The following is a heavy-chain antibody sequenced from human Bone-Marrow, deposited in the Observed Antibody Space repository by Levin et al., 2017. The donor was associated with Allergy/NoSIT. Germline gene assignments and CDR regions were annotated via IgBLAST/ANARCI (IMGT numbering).Heavy chain of an antibody. J-gene: IGHJ6*02. CDR1: GGTFSTSA. D-gene: IGHD3-3*01. CDR2: IINVFDAA. CDR3: AFGDVSAEDPYYYHGADV. Sequence: SVKVSCKASGGTFSTSAISWMRQAPGQGLEWMGGIINVFDAANYAQKFEGRVSITADESTSTGYMELTGLRSDDTAVYYCAFGDVSAEDPYYYHGADVWGQGTTVTVSS. V-gene: IGHV1-69*13.